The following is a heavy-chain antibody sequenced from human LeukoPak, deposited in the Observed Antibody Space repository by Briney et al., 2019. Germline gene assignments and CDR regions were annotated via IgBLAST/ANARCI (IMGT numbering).Heavy chain of an antibody. V-gene: IGHV1-2*02. J-gene: IGHJ4*02. CDR2: VNPNSGGT. D-gene: IGHD6-6*01. CDR3: AREVAARHGVIDY. CDR1: AYTFTVYY. Sequence: ASVTLSFKSSAYTFTVYYIHWVRQPPGQGLGLMGWVNPNSGGTNYEQKFQGRVTMTRDTSIDTAYMELRRLRTDDTAVYYCAREVAARHGVIDYWGQGTLVTVSS.